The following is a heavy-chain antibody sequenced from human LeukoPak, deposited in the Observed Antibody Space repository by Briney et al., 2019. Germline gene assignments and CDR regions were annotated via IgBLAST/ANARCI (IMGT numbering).Heavy chain of an antibody. V-gene: IGHV3-48*03. J-gene: IGHJ3*02. CDR1: GFTFSSYE. Sequence: PGGSLRLSCAASGFTFSSYEMNWVRQAPGKGLEWVSYISSSGSTIYYADSVKGRFTISRDNANNSLYLQMNGLRAEDTAVYYCARDPLDISRWANAFDIWGQGTTVIVSS. D-gene: IGHD5-12*01. CDR2: ISSSGSTI. CDR3: ARDPLDISRWANAFDI.